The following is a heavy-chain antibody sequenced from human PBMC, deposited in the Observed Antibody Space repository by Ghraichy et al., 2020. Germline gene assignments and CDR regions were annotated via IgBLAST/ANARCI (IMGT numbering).Heavy chain of an antibody. V-gene: IGHV3-21*01. CDR1: GFNFSNYS. J-gene: IGHJ1*01. Sequence: GGSLRLSCAASGFNFSNYSMNWVRQAPGKGLEWVSCISSGSAYTYYADSMKGRFTISRDNAKNSLYLQMDSLRADDTAVYYCARDYNDIVVAGTQYFQHWGQGTLVTVSS. D-gene: IGHD6-19*01. CDR3: ARDYNDIVVAGTQYFQH. CDR2: ISSGSAYT.